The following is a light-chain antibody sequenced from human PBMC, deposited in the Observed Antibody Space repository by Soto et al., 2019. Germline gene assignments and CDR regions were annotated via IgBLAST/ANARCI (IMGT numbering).Light chain of an antibody. CDR1: QSLSRS. J-gene: IGKJ4*01. CDR3: QQFSSYPLT. V-gene: IGKV3-11*01. Sequence: EIVLTQSPATLSLSPGERATLSCRASQSLSRSLAWYQQKPGQAPRLLIYDASSRATGIPDRFSGGGSGTDFTLTISRLEPEDFAVYYCQQFSSYPLTFGGGTKVDIK. CDR2: DAS.